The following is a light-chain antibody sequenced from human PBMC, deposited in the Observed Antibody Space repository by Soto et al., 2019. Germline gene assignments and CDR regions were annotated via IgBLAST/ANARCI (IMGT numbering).Light chain of an antibody. CDR1: QSVSSSS. CDR2: GAS. V-gene: IGKV3-20*01. CDR3: QQSVRSPWT. Sequence: EIVLTQSPGTLSLSPGERATLSCRASQSVSSSSLAWYQQKPGQAPRLLIYGASSRATGLPDRFSGSGSGPDFNLTISILEPEDLAVYYCQQSVRSPWTVGQGTKVEIK. J-gene: IGKJ1*01.